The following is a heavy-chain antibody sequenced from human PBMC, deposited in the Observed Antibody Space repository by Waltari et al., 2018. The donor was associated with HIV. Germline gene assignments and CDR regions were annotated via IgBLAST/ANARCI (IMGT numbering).Heavy chain of an antibody. CDR1: GFTFGDYV. J-gene: IGHJ4*02. Sequence: EVQLVESGGGLVQPGRSLRLSCTASGFTFGDYVMSWFRQAPGKGLGWVGFIRRKAYGGKTEYAASVKGRFTISRDDSKSIAYLQMNSLKTEDTAVYYCTRDGLYYDFWSGYPGYWGQGTLVTVSS. V-gene: IGHV3-49*03. CDR3: TRDGLYYDFWSGYPGY. CDR2: IRRKAYGGKT. D-gene: IGHD3-3*01.